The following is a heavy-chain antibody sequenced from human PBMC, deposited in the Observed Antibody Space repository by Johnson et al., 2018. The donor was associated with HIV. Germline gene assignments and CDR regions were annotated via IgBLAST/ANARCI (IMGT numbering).Heavy chain of an antibody. Sequence: VQLVESGGGLVQPGGSLRLSCAASGFDFSSSWMHWVRQAPGKGLGWVSRIRNDGRATTYADSVKGRFTISSDNSRNVLYLQMNSLRAEDTAVYYCARGLDYYDSSWFRSASFDIWGQGTMVIVSP. CDR2: IRNDGRAT. D-gene: IGHD3-22*01. CDR1: GFDFSSSW. CDR3: ARGLDYYDSSWFRSASFDI. J-gene: IGHJ3*02. V-gene: IGHV3-74*01.